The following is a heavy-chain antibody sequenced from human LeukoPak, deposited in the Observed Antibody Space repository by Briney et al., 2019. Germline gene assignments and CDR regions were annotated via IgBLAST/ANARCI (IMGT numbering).Heavy chain of an antibody. V-gene: IGHV3-30-3*01. CDR2: ISYDGSNK. D-gene: IGHD3-22*01. CDR1: GFTFSSYA. CDR3: ASLYYYDSSGYPYYFDY. J-gene: IGHJ4*02. Sequence: GGSLRLSCAASGFTFSSYAMHWVRQAPGKGLEWVAVISYDGSNKYYADSVKGRFTISRDNSKNTLYLQMNSLRAEDTAVYYCASLYYYDSSGYPYYFDYWGQGTLVTVSS.